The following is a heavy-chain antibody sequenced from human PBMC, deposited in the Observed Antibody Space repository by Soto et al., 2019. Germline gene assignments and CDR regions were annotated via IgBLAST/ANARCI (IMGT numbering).Heavy chain of an antibody. D-gene: IGHD6-19*01. CDR3: ARAEQWLALGGIYFDY. J-gene: IGHJ4*02. Sequence: GGSLRLSCAASGFTFSSYGMHWVRQAPGKGLEWVAVIWYDGSNKYYADSVKGRFTISRDNSKNTLYLQMNSLRAEDTAVYYCARAEQWLALGGIYFDYWGQGTLVTVSS. V-gene: IGHV3-33*01. CDR1: GFTFSSYG. CDR2: IWYDGSNK.